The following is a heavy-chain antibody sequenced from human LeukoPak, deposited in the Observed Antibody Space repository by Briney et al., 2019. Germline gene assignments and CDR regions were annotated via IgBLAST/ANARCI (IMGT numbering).Heavy chain of an antibody. V-gene: IGHV3-21*01. CDR1: GFTFSSYS. CDR3: ARESAVDCSGGSCYSDFQH. CDR2: ISSSSSYI. J-gene: IGHJ1*01. D-gene: IGHD2-15*01. Sequence: GGSLRLSCAASGFTFSSYSMNWVRQAPGKGLEWVSSISSSSSYIYYADSVKGRFTISRGNAKNSLYLQMNSLRAEDTAVYYCARESAVDCSGGSCYSDFQHWGQGTLVTVSS.